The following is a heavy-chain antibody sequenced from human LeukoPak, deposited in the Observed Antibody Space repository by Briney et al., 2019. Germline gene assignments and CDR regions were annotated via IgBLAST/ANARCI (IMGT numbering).Heavy chain of an antibody. J-gene: IGHJ2*01. CDR1: GFTFSSYW. CDR3: ARGPYGGNPAWSFDL. Sequence: GGFLRLSCAASGFTFSSYWMHWVRQATGKGLVWVSRINSDGSSTNYADSVKGRFTISRDNAKNTLYLQMNSLRAEDTAMYYCARGPYGGNPAWSFDLWGRGTLVTVSS. CDR2: INSDGSST. V-gene: IGHV3-74*01. D-gene: IGHD4-23*01.